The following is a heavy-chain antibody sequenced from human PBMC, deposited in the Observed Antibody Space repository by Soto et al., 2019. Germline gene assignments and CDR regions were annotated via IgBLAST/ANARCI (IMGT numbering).Heavy chain of an antibody. CDR1: GFTFSSYS. CDR3: ASGRTVRDHDDFDL. CDR2: MSYDGNRK. Sequence: QVQLVESGGGVVQPGRSLRLSCAASGFTFSSYSMHWVRQAPGKGLEWVAAMSYDGNRKYFADSVKGRFTISRDKSKNTLSLQMNSLGAEDSAVYYCASGRTVRDHDDFDLWGQGTLVTVSS. D-gene: IGHD2-21*01. V-gene: IGHV3-30-3*01. J-gene: IGHJ4*02.